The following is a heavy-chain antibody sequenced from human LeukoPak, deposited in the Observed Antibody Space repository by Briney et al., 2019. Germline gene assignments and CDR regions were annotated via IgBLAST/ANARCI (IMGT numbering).Heavy chain of an antibody. J-gene: IGHJ4*02. CDR3: AKGFHLTGYYPFDY. CDR1: GFTFSSYA. CDR2: LSGSGDNA. V-gene: IGHV3-23*01. D-gene: IGHD3-9*01. Sequence: GGSLRLSCAVSGFTFSSYAMSWVRQAPGKGLEWVSALSGSGDNAHYADSVKGRFIISRENSKNTLYLQMSSLRVEDTAVYYCAKGFHLTGYYPFDYWGQGTLVTVSS.